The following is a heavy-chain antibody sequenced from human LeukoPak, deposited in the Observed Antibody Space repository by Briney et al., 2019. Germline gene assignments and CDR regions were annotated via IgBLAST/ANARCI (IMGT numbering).Heavy chain of an antibody. V-gene: IGHV4-59*01. CDR2: IYYSGST. D-gene: IGHD6-13*01. J-gene: IGHJ4*02. CDR3: ARASWPNSHQIDY. Sequence: SETLSLTCTVSGGSISSYYWSWIRQPPGKGLEWIGYIYYSGSTNYNPSLKSRVTISVDTSKNQFSLKLSSVTAADTAVYYCARASWPNSHQIDYGGKEPLFTVSS. CDR1: GGSISSYY.